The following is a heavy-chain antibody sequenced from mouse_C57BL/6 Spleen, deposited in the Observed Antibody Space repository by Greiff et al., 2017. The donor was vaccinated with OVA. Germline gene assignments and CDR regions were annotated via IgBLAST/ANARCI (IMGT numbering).Heavy chain of an antibody. CDR2: INPNNGGT. J-gene: IGHJ3*01. Sequence: EVKLVESGPELVKPGASVKMSCKASGYTFTDYNMHWVKQSHGKSLEWIGYINPNNGGTSYNQKFKGKATLTVNKSSSTAYMELRSLTSEDSAVYYCATYDGYYLWFAYWGQGTLVTVSA. D-gene: IGHD2-3*01. V-gene: IGHV1-22*01. CDR1: GYTFTDYN. CDR3: ATYDGYYLWFAY.